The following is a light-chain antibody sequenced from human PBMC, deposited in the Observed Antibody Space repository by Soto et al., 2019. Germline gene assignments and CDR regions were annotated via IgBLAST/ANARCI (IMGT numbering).Light chain of an antibody. CDR2: ASS. Sequence: DVPMTQSPSSLSASVGDSVTITCRSSQTVKTYLNWYQHKPGKAPQLLIYASSRLQTSVASRFSGSVSGTYFSLTISSLQPEDFATYYCQQTSTTPGTFGQGTKVEIK. J-gene: IGKJ1*01. CDR3: QQTSTTPGT. CDR1: QTVKTY. V-gene: IGKV1-39*01.